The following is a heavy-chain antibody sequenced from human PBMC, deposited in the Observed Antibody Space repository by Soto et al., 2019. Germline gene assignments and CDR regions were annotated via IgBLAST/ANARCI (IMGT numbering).Heavy chain of an antibody. D-gene: IGHD6-13*01. CDR3: ARLYSSSWSYYYYGMDV. CDR1: GFTFSSYA. Sequence: QVQLVESGGGVVQPGRSLRLSCAASGFTFSSYAMHWVRQAPGKGLEWVAVISYDGSNKYYADSVKGRFTISRDNSKNTLYLQMNRLRAEDTAVYYCARLYSSSWSYYYYGMDVWGQGTTVTVSS. CDR2: ISYDGSNK. V-gene: IGHV3-30-3*01. J-gene: IGHJ6*02.